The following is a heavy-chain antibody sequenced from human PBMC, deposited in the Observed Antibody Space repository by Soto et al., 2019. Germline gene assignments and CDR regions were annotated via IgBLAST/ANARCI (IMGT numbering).Heavy chain of an antibody. Sequence: EVQLVESGGGSVQPGGSLRLSCPASGITLSHFWMHWVRQARGKGLVWVSRINNDGSGTSYADFAKGRFTISRDDAKNTLYLQMNSLRAEDTALYYCTTAFEYWGRGTLVTVSS. CDR2: INNDGSGT. CDR3: TTAFEY. J-gene: IGHJ4*02. CDR1: GITLSHFW. V-gene: IGHV3-74*01.